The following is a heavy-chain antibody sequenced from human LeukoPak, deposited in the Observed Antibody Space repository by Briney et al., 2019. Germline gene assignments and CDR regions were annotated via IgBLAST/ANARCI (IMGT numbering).Heavy chain of an antibody. D-gene: IGHD3-10*01. CDR3: ARDWKDYYGSRNLDY. V-gene: IGHV7-4-1*02. CDR2: INTNTGNP. J-gene: IGHJ4*02. CDR1: GYTFTSYA. Sequence: GASVKVTCKASGYTFTSYAMNWVRQAPGQGLEWMGWINTNTGNPTYAQGFTGRFVFSLDTSVSTAYLQISSLKAEDTAVYYCARDWKDYYGSRNLDYWGQGTLVTVSS.